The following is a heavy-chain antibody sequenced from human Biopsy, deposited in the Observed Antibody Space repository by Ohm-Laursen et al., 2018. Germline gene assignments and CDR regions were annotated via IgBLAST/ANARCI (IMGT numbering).Heavy chain of an antibody. CDR1: GFKFDDYG. V-gene: IGHV3-9*01. CDR2: ISWNSGSI. CDR3: ARGYYDIGTGYHYDVFDF. D-gene: IGHD3-9*01. Sequence: SLRLSCAAFGFKFDDYGMNWVRQVPGKGLEWVLRISWNSGSIGYVDSVKGRFTISRDNAKNSLYLQMNSLKAEDTALYYCARGYYDIGTGYHYDVFDFWGRGTLVTVSS. J-gene: IGHJ3*01.